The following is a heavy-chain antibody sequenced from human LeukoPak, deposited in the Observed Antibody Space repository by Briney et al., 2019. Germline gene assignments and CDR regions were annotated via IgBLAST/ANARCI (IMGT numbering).Heavy chain of an antibody. J-gene: IGHJ5*02. CDR2: ISYDGSNK. D-gene: IGHD3-3*01. Sequence: GGSLRLSCAASGFTFSSYGMHWVRQAPGKGLEWVAVISYDGSNKYYADSVKGRFTISRDNSKNTLYLQMNSLRAEDTAVYYCAKVTDAYYDFWSGYLPNNWFDPWGQGTLVTVSS. V-gene: IGHV3-30*18. CDR3: AKVTDAYYDFWSGYLPNNWFDP. CDR1: GFTFSSYG.